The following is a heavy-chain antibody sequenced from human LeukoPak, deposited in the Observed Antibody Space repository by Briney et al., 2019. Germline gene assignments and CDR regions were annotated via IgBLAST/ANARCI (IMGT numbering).Heavy chain of an antibody. D-gene: IGHD1-26*01. CDR2: ISASGDTT. Sequence: GGSLRLSCAASGFTFTSSVMSWVRQAPGKGLEWVSVISASGDTTYYADSVKGRFTISRDNAKNTVDLQMNSLRAEDTAVYYCARGGSGCFDIWGQGTMITVSS. V-gene: IGHV3-23*01. J-gene: IGHJ3*02. CDR1: GFTFTSSV. CDR3: ARGGSGCFDI.